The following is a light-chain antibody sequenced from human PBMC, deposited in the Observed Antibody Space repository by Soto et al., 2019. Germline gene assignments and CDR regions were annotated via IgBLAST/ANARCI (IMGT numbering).Light chain of an antibody. CDR2: DAS. CDR1: QSIGSW. CDR3: QQYNSHSQM. V-gene: IGKV1-5*01. J-gene: IGKJ1*01. Sequence: RSTVPGSVEECRSIRSRASQSIGSWLAWYQQKPGKAPNLLIYDASSLESGVPSRFSGSGSGTELTLTFGSLQPDDFPTYYCQQYNSHSQMVGQGTRVDI.